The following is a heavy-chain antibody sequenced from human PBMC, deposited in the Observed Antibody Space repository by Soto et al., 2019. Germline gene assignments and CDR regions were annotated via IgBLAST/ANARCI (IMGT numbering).Heavy chain of an antibody. V-gene: IGHV1-46*01. Sequence: EASVKVYCKASGYTFTSYYMHWVRQAPGQGLEWMGIINPSGGSTSYAQKFQGRVTMTRDTSTSTVYMELSSLRSEDTAVYYCARAQDSSGYRDAFDIWGQGTMVTVSS. D-gene: IGHD3-22*01. CDR3: ARAQDSSGYRDAFDI. CDR1: GYTFTSYY. CDR2: INPSGGST. J-gene: IGHJ3*02.